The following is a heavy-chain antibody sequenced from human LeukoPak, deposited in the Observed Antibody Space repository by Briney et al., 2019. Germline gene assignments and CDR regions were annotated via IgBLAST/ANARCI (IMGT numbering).Heavy chain of an antibody. CDR1: GGSISSGGYY. V-gene: IGHV4-31*03. Sequence: SETLSLTCTVSGGSISSGGYYWSWIRQHRGKGLEWIGYIYYSGSTYYNPSLKSRVTISVDTSKNQFSLKLSSVTAADTAVYYCARYAVRGVIGDYWGQGTLVTVSS. CDR3: ARYAVRGVIGDY. J-gene: IGHJ4*02. D-gene: IGHD3-10*01. CDR2: IYYSGST.